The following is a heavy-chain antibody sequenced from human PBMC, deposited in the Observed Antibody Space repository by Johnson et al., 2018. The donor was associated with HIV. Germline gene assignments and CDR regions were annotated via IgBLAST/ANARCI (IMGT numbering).Heavy chain of an antibody. CDR3: ARGGYSTILDAFDI. D-gene: IGHD6-13*01. CDR1: GFTFSSYA. Sequence: QEQLVESGGGLVQPGGSLRLSCAASGFTFSSYAMHWVRQAPGKGLEWVAVISYDRINTYYAASVKGRFTISRDNSKNTLYLQMNSLRAEDTAVYYCARGGYSTILDAFDIWGQGTMVTVSS. J-gene: IGHJ3*02. V-gene: IGHV3-30-3*01. CDR2: ISYDRINT.